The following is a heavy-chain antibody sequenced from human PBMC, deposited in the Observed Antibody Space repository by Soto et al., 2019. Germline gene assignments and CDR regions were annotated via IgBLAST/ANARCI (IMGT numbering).Heavy chain of an antibody. Sequence: EVQLLESGGGLVQPGGSLRLSCAASGFTFSSYAMSWVRQAPGKGLEWVSDISGSGGNTYYADSMKGRFTISRDNSKNTLYLQMNSLRAEDTAVYYCAKSAMVRGGGWFDPWGQGTLVTVSS. CDR3: AKSAMVRGGGWFDP. J-gene: IGHJ5*02. CDR2: ISGSGGNT. D-gene: IGHD3-10*01. CDR1: GFTFSSYA. V-gene: IGHV3-23*01.